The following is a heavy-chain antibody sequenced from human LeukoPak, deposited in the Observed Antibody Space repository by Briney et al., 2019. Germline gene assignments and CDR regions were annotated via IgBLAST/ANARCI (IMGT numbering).Heavy chain of an antibody. CDR3: AREDRFRSTSDPFDT. D-gene: IGHD1-26*01. J-gene: IGHJ3*02. CDR2: VYYSGSA. CDR1: GGSISSSSYY. V-gene: IGHV4-61*05. Sequence: MSSETLSLTCTVSGGSISSSSYYWGWIRQPPGKGLEWIGYVYYSGSATYNPSLESRVTISVDTSKNQISLSLRSATAADTAVYYCAREDRFRSTSDPFDTWGQGTMVIVSS.